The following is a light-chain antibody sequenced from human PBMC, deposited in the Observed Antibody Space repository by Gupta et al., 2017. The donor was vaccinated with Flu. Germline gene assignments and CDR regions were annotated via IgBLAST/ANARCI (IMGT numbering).Light chain of an antibody. CDR3: SSYTPTIVL. CDR1: SSDIGAYDY. V-gene: IGLV2-14*01. Sequence: QSALPQPASVSGSPEQSITISCTGTSSDIGAYDYVSWYQQPPGKAPKLMIYEVTNRPSGVSNRFSGSKSGNTASLTISGLQAEDEADYYCSSYTPTIVLFGGGTRLTVL. CDR2: EVT. J-gene: IGLJ2*01.